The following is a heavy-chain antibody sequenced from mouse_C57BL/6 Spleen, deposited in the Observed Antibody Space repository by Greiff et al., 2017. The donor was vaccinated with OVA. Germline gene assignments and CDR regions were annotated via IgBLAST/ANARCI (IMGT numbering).Heavy chain of an antibody. CDR3: TRSEGYGNSLDY. CDR2: IDPETGGT. V-gene: IGHV1-15*01. Sequence: QVQLQQSGAELVRPGASVTLSCKASGYTFTDYEMHWVKQTPVHGLEWIGAIDPETGGTAYTQKFKGKAILTADKSSSTAYMELRSLTSEDSAVYYCTRSEGYGNSLDYWGQGTTLTVSS. J-gene: IGHJ2*01. D-gene: IGHD2-1*01. CDR1: GYTFTDYE.